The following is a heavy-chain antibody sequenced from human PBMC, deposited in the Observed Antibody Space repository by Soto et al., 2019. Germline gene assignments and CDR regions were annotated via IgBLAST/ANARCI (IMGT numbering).Heavy chain of an antibody. V-gene: IGHV3-30-3*01. Sequence: VQLVESGGGVIHPGKSLRLSCAASGSTFPNYPMHWVRQTPDNGLEWVAVISHDGVNKNTADSVRGRFTISRDNSRNTLYLQMDSLRVEDPAMYYGVRGGYSSRWARLDPWGQGTLVTVSS. CDR1: GSTFPNYP. CDR2: ISHDGVNK. CDR3: VRGGYSSRWARLDP. D-gene: IGHD3-22*01. J-gene: IGHJ5*02.